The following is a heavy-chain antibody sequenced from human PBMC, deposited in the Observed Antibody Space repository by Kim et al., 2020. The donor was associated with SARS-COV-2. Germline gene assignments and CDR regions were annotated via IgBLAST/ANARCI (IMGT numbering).Heavy chain of an antibody. CDR2: GGST. J-gene: IGHJ4*02. Sequence: GGSTYYADSVKGRFTISRDNSKNTLYLQMNSLRAEDTAVYYCARDSGAGYWGQGTLVTVSS. V-gene: IGHV3-53*01. CDR3: ARDSGAGY. D-gene: IGHD2-8*02.